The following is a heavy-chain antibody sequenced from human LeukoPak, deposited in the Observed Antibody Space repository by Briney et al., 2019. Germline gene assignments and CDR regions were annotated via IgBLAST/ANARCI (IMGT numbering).Heavy chain of an antibody. V-gene: IGHV1-18*01. CDR2: ISAYDGST. Sequence: GASVKVSCKASGYTFTSYGISWVRQAPGQGLEWMGWISAYDGSTNYAQKFQGRVTMTTDPSTSTAYMELRSLRSDDTAVYYCAREAGSGSWYPFDYWGQGTLVTVSS. CDR1: GYTFTSYG. J-gene: IGHJ4*02. D-gene: IGHD6-13*01. CDR3: AREAGSGSWYPFDY.